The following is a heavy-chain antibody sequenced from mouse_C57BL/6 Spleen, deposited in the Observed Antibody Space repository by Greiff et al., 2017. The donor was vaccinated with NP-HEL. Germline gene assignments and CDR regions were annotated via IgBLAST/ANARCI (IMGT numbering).Heavy chain of an antibody. J-gene: IGHJ4*01. Sequence: VQLQQSGTELVKPGASVKLSCKASGYTFTSYWMHWVKQRPGQGLEWIGNINPSNGGTNYNEKFKSKATLTVDKSSSTAYMQLSSLTSEDSAVYDCAKSSSFTTVVATGGAMDYWGQGTSVTVSS. D-gene: IGHD1-1*01. CDR2: INPSNGGT. CDR3: AKSSSFTTVVATGGAMDY. V-gene: IGHV1-53*01. CDR1: GYTFTSYW.